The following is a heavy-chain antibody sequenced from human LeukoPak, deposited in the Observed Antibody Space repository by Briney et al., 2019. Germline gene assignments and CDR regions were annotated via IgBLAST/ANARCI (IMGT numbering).Heavy chain of an antibody. CDR3: AKYQSYLTLFDAFDI. V-gene: IGHV1-69*04. CDR2: IIPILGIA. CDR1: GGTFSSYA. J-gene: IGHJ3*02. D-gene: IGHD1-26*01. Sequence: GASVKVSCKASGGTFSSYAISWVRQAPGQGLEWMGRIIPILGIANYAQKFQGRVTITADKSTSTAYMELSSLRSEDTAVYYCAKYQSYLTLFDAFDIWGQGTMVTVSS.